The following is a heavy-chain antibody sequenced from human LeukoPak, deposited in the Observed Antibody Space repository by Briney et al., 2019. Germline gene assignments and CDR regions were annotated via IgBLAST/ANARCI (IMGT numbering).Heavy chain of an antibody. CDR2: IYYSGST. V-gene: IGHV4-59*05. Sequence: PGGSLRLSCAASGFTFSSYSMNWVRQAPGKGLEWIGSIYYSGSTYYNPSLKSRVTISVDTSKNQFSLKLSSVTAADTAVYYCARQTGITMIVVVYAFDIWGQGTMVTVSS. J-gene: IGHJ3*02. CDR1: GFTFSSYSMN. D-gene: IGHD3-22*01. CDR3: ARQTGITMIVVVYAFDI.